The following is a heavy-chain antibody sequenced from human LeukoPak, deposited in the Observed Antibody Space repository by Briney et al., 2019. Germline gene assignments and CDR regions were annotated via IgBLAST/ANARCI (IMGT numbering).Heavy chain of an antibody. CDR1: GGSISSYY. J-gene: IGHJ4*02. CDR3: ARHIDYYDSSGLIDY. Sequence: SETLSLTCTVSGGSISSYYWSWIRQPPGKGLEWIGYIYYSGSTNYNPSLKSRVTISVDTSKNQFSLKLSAVTAADTAVYYCARHIDYYDSSGLIDYWGQGTLVTVSS. D-gene: IGHD3-22*01. CDR2: IYYSGST. V-gene: IGHV4-59*08.